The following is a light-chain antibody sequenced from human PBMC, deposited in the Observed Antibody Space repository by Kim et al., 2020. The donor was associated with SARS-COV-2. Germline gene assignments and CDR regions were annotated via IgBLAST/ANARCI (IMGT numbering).Light chain of an antibody. J-gene: IGKJ2*01. V-gene: IGKV1-33*01. CDR1: QDIRNY. CDR3: QQYDTFYT. Sequence: LSASVGDRVTITCQTSQDIRNYVNWYQQKPGKAPKLLIYDTVNLEEGVPLWFSGSGSGTDFILTIRRLQPEDVATYFCQQYDTFYTFGQGTKLEI. CDR2: DTV.